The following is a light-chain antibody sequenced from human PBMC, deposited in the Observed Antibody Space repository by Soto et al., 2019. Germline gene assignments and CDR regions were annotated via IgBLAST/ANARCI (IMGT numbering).Light chain of an antibody. CDR2: DVS. J-gene: IGLJ1*01. CDR1: SGDVGYYNY. V-gene: IGLV2-11*01. CDR3: CSYAGSPRYV. Sequence: QSALTQPRSVSGSPGQSVTISCTGTSGDVGYYNYVSWYQQHPGKAPKVMIYDVSERPPGVPDRFSGSKSGNTASLTISGLQAEDEADYYCCSYAGSPRYVFGTGTKVTVL.